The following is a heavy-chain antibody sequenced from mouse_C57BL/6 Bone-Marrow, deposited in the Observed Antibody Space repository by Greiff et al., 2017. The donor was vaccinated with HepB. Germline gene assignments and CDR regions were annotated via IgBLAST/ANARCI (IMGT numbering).Heavy chain of an antibody. CDR2: IYPSDSET. D-gene: IGHD2-14*01. V-gene: IGHV1-61*01. Sequence: QVQLKQPGAELVRPGSSVKLSCKASGYTFTSYWMDWVKQRPGQGLEWIGNIYPSDSETHYNQKFKDKATLTVDKSSSTAYMQLSSLTSEDSAVYYCARWIGYAMDYWGQGTSVTVSS. J-gene: IGHJ4*01. CDR1: GYTFTSYW. CDR3: ARWIGYAMDY.